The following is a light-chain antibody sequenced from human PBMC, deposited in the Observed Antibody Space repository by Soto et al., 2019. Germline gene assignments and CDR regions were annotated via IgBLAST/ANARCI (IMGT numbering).Light chain of an antibody. CDR2: KAS. V-gene: IGKV1-5*03. CDR3: QHYISYSEA. CDR1: QTIGSW. J-gene: IGKJ1*01. Sequence: DIQMTMSPSPLSESDGDIVAIACRASQTIGSWLTWHQQKPGKAPKLLIYKASTLKSGVPSRFSGSGSGTEFTLTISSLQPDDFATYYCQHYISYSEAFGQGTKVDIK.